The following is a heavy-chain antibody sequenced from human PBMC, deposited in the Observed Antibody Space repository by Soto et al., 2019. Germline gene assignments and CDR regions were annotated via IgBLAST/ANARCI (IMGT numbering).Heavy chain of an antibody. Sequence: QVQLVQSGTEVKKPGASVKVSCKTSGYTFTNHGINWVRQAPGQGLEWMGWINPYNANTNYAQKLQGRATMTTDTSPATADMDLRTLTSDDTAVYYCARERVAGIWGDAFDNWGQGTVVTVSS. CDR1: GYTFTNHG. J-gene: IGHJ3*02. CDR3: ARERVAGIWGDAFDN. CDR2: INPYNANT. D-gene: IGHD3-16*01. V-gene: IGHV1-18*04.